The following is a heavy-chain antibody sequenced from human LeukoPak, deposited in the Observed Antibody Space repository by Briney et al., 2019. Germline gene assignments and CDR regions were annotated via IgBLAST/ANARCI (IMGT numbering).Heavy chain of an antibody. V-gene: IGHV1-69*02. D-gene: IGHD2-2*01. CDR2: IIPILGIA. J-gene: IGHJ6*03. CDR3: ARGTIVVSDYYYMDV. CDR1: GGTFSSYI. Sequence: SVKVSCKASGGTFSSYIISWVRQAPGQGLEWMGRIIPILGIANYAQKFQGRVTITADKSTSTAYLELSSLRSEDTAVYYCARGTIVVSDYYYMDVWGKGTTVTVSS.